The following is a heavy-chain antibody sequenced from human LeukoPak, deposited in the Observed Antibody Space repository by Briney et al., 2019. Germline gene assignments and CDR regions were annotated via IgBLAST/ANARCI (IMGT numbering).Heavy chain of an antibody. CDR2: IYYSGST. CDR3: ARGDQDDYGDLGPDDAFDI. CDR1: GDSISRYY. V-gene: IGHV4-59*01. D-gene: IGHD4-17*01. Sequence: SETLSLTCTVSGDSISRYYWSWIRQPPGKGLEWIGYIYYSGSTNYNPSLKSRVTISVDTSKNQFSLKLSSVTAADTAVYYCARGDQDDYGDLGPDDAFDIWGQGTMVTVSS. J-gene: IGHJ3*02.